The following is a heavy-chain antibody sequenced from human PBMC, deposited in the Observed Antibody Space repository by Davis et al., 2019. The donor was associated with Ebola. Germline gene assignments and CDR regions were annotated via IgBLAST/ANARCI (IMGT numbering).Heavy chain of an antibody. CDR2: ISSSGSTI. V-gene: IGHV3-11*04. CDR3: ARVKAAAGTSVFWWADAFDI. CDR1: GFTFNYYD. J-gene: IGHJ3*02. Sequence: PGGSLRLSCTASGFTFNYYDMNWVRQAPGKGLEWVSYISSSGSTIYYADSVKGRFTISRDNAKNSLYLQMNSLRAEDTAVYYCARVKAAAGTSVFWWADAFDIWGQGTMVTVSS. D-gene: IGHD6-13*01.